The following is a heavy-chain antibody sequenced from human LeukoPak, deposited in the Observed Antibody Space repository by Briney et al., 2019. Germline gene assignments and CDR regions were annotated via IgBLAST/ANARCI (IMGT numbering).Heavy chain of an antibody. CDR3: ARGRSIFYAPGYYYYMDV. CDR1: GDSVSSNSAA. CDR2: TYYRSKWYN. D-gene: IGHD2/OR15-2a*01. Sequence: SQTLSLTCAISGDSVSSNSAAWNWIRQSPSRGLEWLGRTYYRSKWYNDYAVSVKSRITINPDTSKNQFSLQLNSVTAADTAVYYCARGRSIFYAPGYYYYMDVWGKGTTVTVSS. J-gene: IGHJ6*03. V-gene: IGHV6-1*01.